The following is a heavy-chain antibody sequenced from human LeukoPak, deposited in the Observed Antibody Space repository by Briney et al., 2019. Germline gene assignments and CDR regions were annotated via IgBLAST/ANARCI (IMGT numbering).Heavy chain of an antibody. CDR3: ARARRGYYFDY. J-gene: IGHJ4*02. CDR2: IKQDGSEK. CDR1: GFTFSSYW. Sequence: GGSLRLSCAASGFTFSSYWMSWVRQAPGKGLEWVANIKQDGSEKYYVDSVKGQFTISRDNAKNSLYLQMNSPRAEDTAVYYCARARRGYYFDYWGQGTLVTVSS. D-gene: IGHD3-16*01. V-gene: IGHV3-7*01.